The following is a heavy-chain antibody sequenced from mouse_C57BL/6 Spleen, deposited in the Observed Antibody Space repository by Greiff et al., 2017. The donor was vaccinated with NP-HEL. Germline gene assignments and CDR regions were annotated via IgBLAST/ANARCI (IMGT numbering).Heavy chain of an antibody. V-gene: IGHV1-72*01. Sequence: QVQLKQPGAELVKPGASVKLSCKASGYTFTSYWMHWVKQRPGRGLEWIGRIDPNSGGTKYNEKFKSKATLTVDKPSSTAYMQLSSLTSEDSAVYYCASGIYYDYPYYAMDYWGQGTSVTVSS. J-gene: IGHJ4*01. CDR3: ASGIYYDYPYYAMDY. CDR2: IDPNSGGT. CDR1: GYTFTSYW. D-gene: IGHD2-4*01.